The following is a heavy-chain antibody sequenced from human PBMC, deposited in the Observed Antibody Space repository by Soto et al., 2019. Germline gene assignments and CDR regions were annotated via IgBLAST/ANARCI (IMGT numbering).Heavy chain of an antibody. CDR3: ARRYCSGGSCYWWAYYFDY. CDR1: GYTFTGYY. J-gene: IGHJ4*02. Sequence: SVKVSCKASGYTFTGYYMHWVRQAPGQGLEWMGWINPNSGGTNYAQKFQGRVTMTRDTSISTAYMELSRLRSDDTAVYYCARRYCSGGSCYWWAYYFDYWGQGTLVTVSS. V-gene: IGHV1-2*02. D-gene: IGHD2-15*01. CDR2: INPNSGGT.